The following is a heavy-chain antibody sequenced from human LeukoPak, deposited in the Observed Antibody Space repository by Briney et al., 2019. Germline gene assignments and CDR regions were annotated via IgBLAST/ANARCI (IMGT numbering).Heavy chain of an antibody. Sequence: SETLSLTCTVSGGSISSYYWSWIRQPPGKGLEWIGYIYYSGSTNYNPSLKSRVTISVDTSKNQFSLKLSSVTAADTAVYYCAGDCGGDFFDRWGQGTLVTVSS. CDR2: IYYSGST. CDR3: AGDCGGDFFDR. J-gene: IGHJ4*02. D-gene: IGHD2-21*01. V-gene: IGHV4-59*12. CDR1: GGSISSYY.